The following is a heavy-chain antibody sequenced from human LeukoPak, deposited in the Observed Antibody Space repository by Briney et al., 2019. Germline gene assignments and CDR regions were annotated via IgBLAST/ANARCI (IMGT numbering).Heavy chain of an antibody. CDR1: GFTFSSYW. J-gene: IGHJ4*02. CDR2: ISYDGSNK. CDR3: ARDNLKMYYFDY. D-gene: IGHD3-9*01. Sequence: GGSLRLSCAASGFTFSSYWMHWVRQAPGKGLEWVAVISYDGSNKYYADSVKGRFTISRDNSKNTLYLQMNSLRAEDTAVYYCARDNLKMYYFDYWGQGTLVTVSS. V-gene: IGHV3-30-3*01.